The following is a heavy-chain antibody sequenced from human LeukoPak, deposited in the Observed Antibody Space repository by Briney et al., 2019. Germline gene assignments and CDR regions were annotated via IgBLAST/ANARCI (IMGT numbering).Heavy chain of an antibody. J-gene: IGHJ4*02. CDR1: GFTFSSYA. CDR2: IWYDGSNK. V-gene: IGHV3-33*01. Sequence: GGSLRLSCAASGFTFSSYAMHWVRQAPGKGLEWVTVIWYDGSNKHYADSVKGRFTISRDNPKNTLYLQMDSLRAEDTAIYYCARAFGASSGYSVDYWGQGTLVTVSS. CDR3: ARAFGASSGYSVDY. D-gene: IGHD3-22*01.